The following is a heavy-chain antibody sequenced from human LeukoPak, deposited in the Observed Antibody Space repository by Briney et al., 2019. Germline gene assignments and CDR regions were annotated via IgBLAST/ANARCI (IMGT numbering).Heavy chain of an antibody. V-gene: IGHV1-69*05. CDR2: IIPIFGTA. Sequence: SVKVSCKASGGTFSSYAISWVRQAPGQGLEWMGGIIPIFGTANYAQKFQGRVTITTDESTSTAYMELSSLRSEDTAVYYCARENRAIAAAGTRYFDYWGQGTLVTVSS. J-gene: IGHJ4*02. CDR1: GGTFSSYA. CDR3: ARENRAIAAAGTRYFDY. D-gene: IGHD6-13*01.